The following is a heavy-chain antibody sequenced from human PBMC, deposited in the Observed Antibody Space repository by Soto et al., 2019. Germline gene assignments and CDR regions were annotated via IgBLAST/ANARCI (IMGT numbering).Heavy chain of an antibody. CDR3: TRDLAFLDHRPFDY. J-gene: IGHJ4*02. CDR1: GFTFGDYA. V-gene: IGHV3-49*03. Sequence: GGSLRLSCTASGFTFGDYAMSWFRQAPGKGLEWVGFIRSKAYGGTTEYAASVKGRFTISRDDSKSIAYLQMNSLKTEDTAVYYCTRDLAFLDHRPFDYWGQGTLVTVSS. D-gene: IGHD2-21*01. CDR2: IRSKAYGGTT.